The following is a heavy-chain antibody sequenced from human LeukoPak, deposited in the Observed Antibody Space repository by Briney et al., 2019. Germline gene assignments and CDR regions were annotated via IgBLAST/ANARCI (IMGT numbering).Heavy chain of an antibody. V-gene: IGHV3-64*01. CDR2: ISSNGGST. D-gene: IGHD2-2*01. J-gene: IGHJ4*02. Sequence: GGSLRLSCAASGFTVSSNYMSWVRQAPGKGLEYVSAISSNGGSTYYANSVKGRFTISRDNSKNTLYLQMGSLRAEDMAVYYCARGGIVVVPAASPDYWGQGTLVTVSS. CDR1: GFTVSSNY. CDR3: ARGGIVVVPAASPDY.